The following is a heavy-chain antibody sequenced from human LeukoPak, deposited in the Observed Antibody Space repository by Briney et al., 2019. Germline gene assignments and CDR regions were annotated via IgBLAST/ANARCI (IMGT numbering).Heavy chain of an antibody. D-gene: IGHD4-17*01. V-gene: IGHV4-34*01. Sequence: SETLSLTCAGYGESFSGYYWSWIRQPPGKGLEWIGEINHSGSTNYNPSLKSRVTISVDTSKNQFSLKLSSVTAADTAAYYCAREDTATRVLDYWGQGTLVTVSS. CDR3: AREDTATRVLDY. CDR2: INHSGST. J-gene: IGHJ4*02. CDR1: GESFSGYY.